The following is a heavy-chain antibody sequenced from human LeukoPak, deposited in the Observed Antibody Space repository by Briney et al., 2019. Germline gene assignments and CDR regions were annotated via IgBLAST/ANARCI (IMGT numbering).Heavy chain of an antibody. Sequence: GGSLRLSCAASAFTFSSYSMNWVRQAPGKGLEWVSVIYSGGSTYYADSVKGRFTISRDNSKNTLYLQMNSLRAEDTAVYYCASGSGSYRTPYYYMDVWGTGTTVTVSS. CDR2: IYSGGST. V-gene: IGHV3-53*01. D-gene: IGHD3-10*01. CDR3: ASGSGSYRTPYYYMDV. CDR1: AFTFSSYS. J-gene: IGHJ6*03.